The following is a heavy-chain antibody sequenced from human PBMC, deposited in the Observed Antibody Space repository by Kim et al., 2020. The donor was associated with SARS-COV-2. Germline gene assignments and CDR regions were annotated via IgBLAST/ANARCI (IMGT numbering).Heavy chain of an antibody. CDR1: GGSFIDYY. V-gene: IGHV4-34*01. CDR3: ARGGRCSRTDCSYYYYLDV. Sequence: SETLSLTCGVFGGSFIDYYWGWIRQPPGKGLEWIGEFHHGGTTHYNPSLESRVTISGDTSKNQFSLKLNSVTAADTAVYYGARGGRCSRTDCSYYYYLDVWGKGTTVIVSS. D-gene: IGHD2-2*01. J-gene: IGHJ6*03. CDR2: FHHGGTT.